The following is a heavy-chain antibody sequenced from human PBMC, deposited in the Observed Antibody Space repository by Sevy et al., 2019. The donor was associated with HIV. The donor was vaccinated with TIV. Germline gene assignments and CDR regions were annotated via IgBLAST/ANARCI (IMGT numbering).Heavy chain of an antibody. CDR2: VSYDGSKK. D-gene: IGHD2-15*01. J-gene: IGHJ4*02. CDR1: GFSFSNFA. V-gene: IGHV3-30-3*01. Sequence: GGSLRLSCAASGFSFSNFAIHWVRQAPGKGLEWVAVVSYDGSKKDYADSVKGRFTISRDNSRNTLYLQMDSLRTEDTAFDYCVSGGDTGSWYRSFDYWGQGVLVTVSS. CDR3: VSGGDTGSWYRSFDY.